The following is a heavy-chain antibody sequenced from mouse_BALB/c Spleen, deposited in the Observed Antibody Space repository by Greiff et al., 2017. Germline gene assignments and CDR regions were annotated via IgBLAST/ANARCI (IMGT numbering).Heavy chain of an antibody. D-gene: IGHD3-1*01. V-gene: IGHV1-39*01. CDR1: GYSFTDYI. CDR2: INPYYGST. J-gene: IGHJ2*01. Sequence: EVQLQQTGPELVKPGASVKISCKASGYSFTDYIMLWVKQSHGKSLEWIGNINPYYGSTSYNLKFKGKATLTVDKSSSTAYMQLNSLTSEDSAVYYCARWGTRYYFDYWGQGTTLTVSS. CDR3: ARWGTRYYFDY.